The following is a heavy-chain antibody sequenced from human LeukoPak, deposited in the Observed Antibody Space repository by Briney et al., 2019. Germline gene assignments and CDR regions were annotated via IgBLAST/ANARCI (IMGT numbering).Heavy chain of an antibody. CDR2: INPSGGSI. CDR1: GDTFSSYY. V-gene: IGHV1-46*01. J-gene: IGHJ5*02. CDR3: ARDNSVGETAWWFDP. Sequence: ASVKVSCKASGDTFSSYYMHWVRQAPGQGLEWMGIINPSGGSISYAQKFQGRVTMTRDMFTSTDYMELTSLTSDDTAVYYCARDNSVGETAWWFDPWGQGTLVTVSS. D-gene: IGHD1-26*01.